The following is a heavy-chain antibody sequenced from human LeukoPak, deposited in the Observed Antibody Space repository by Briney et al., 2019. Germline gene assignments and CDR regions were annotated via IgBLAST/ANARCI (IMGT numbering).Heavy chain of an antibody. CDR2: ISSGGSTI. CDR3: ARAHLHRYSSSCPPDY. Sequence: GGSLRLSCAASGFTFSSFEMKWVRQAPGKGLEWVSYISSGGSTIYYADSVKGRFTISRDNAKNSLYLQMNSLRAEDTAVYYCARAHLHRYSSSCPPDYWGQGTLVTVSS. V-gene: IGHV3-48*03. CDR1: GFTFSSFE. J-gene: IGHJ4*02. D-gene: IGHD6-13*01.